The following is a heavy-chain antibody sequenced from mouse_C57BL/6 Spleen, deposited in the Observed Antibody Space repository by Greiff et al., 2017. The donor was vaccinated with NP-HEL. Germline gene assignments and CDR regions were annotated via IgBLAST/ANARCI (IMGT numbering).Heavy chain of an antibody. D-gene: IGHD2-1*01. CDR3: ARDEGDYGNYPLYY. V-gene: IGHV5-4*01. Sequence: EVKLVESGGGLVKPGGSLKLSCAASGFTFSSYAMSWVRQTPEKRLEWVATISDGGSYTYYPDNVKGRFTISRDNAKNNLYLQMSHLKSEDTAMYDCARDEGDYGNYPLYYWGQGTTLTVSS. CDR1: GFTFSSYA. CDR2: ISDGGSYT. J-gene: IGHJ2*01.